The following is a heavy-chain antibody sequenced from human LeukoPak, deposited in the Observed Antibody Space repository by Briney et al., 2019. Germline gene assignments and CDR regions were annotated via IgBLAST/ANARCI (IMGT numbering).Heavy chain of an antibody. CDR2: IIPIFGTA. J-gene: IGHJ5*02. D-gene: IGHD2-15*01. V-gene: IGHV1-69*13. CDR3: ARDDLYCSGGSCYSSNWFDP. Sequence: SVKVSCKASGGTFSSYAISWVRQAPGQGLEWMGGIIPIFGTANYAQKFQGRVTITADESTSTAYMELSSLRSEDTAVYYCARDDLYCSGGSCYSSNWFDPWGQGTLVTVSS. CDR1: GGTFSSYA.